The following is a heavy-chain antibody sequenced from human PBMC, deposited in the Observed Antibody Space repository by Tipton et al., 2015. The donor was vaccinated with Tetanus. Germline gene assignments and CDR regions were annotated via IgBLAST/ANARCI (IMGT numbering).Heavy chain of an antibody. D-gene: IGHD1-1*01. CDR2: VYYVGRP. V-gene: IGHV4-39*02. Sequence: GLVKPSETLSLTCAVSGGSISGSSYYWGWIRQSPGKGLEWIGTVYYVGRPYYNPSLQSRVAISVDTAKNHLSLRLNLVTAADTAVYYCARERYIHYGMDVWGQGTTVTVSS. J-gene: IGHJ6*02. CDR1: GGSISGSSYY. CDR3: ARERYIHYGMDV.